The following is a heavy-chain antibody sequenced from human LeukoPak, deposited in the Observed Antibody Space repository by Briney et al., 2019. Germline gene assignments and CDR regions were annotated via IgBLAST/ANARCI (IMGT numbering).Heavy chain of an antibody. J-gene: IGHJ4*02. CDR2: IYYSGSI. CDR1: GGSISSYY. D-gene: IGHD5-18*01. V-gene: IGHV4-59*08. Sequence: SETLSLTCTVSGGSISSYYWSWIRQPPGKGLEWIGYIYYSGSINYNPSLKSRVTISVDTSKNQFSLKLSSVTAADTAVYYCARSRGYSYGTTFLDYWGQGTLVTVSS. CDR3: ARSRGYSYGTTFLDY.